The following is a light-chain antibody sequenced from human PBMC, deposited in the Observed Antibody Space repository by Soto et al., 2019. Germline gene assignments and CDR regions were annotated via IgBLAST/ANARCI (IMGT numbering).Light chain of an antibody. CDR2: DAS. J-gene: IGKJ5*01. CDR3: QQYNSFSLIT. V-gene: IGKV1-5*01. CDR1: QSISRW. Sequence: DIQMTQSPSTLSASVGDTVTITCRASQSISRWLAWYQQKPGKAPKILISDASILESGVPSRFSGTGSGTEFTLTISSLQPDDFATYFCQQYNSFSLITFGQGTRWRL.